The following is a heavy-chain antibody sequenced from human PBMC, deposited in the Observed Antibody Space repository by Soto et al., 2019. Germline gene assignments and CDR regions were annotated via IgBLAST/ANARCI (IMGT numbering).Heavy chain of an antibody. D-gene: IGHD3-22*01. CDR3: AKGPTLYYYDSSEDAFDI. Sequence: GGSLRLSCAAPGFTFSSYGMHWVRQAPGKGLEWVAVISYDGSNKYYADSVKGRFTISRDNSKNTPYLQMNSLRAEDTAVYYCAKGPTLYYYDSSEDAFDIWGQGTMVTVSS. CDR2: ISYDGSNK. V-gene: IGHV3-30*18. CDR1: GFTFSSYG. J-gene: IGHJ3*02.